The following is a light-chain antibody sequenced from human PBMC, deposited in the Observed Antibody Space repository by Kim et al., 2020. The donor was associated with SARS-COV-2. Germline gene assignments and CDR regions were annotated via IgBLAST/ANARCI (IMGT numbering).Light chain of an antibody. V-gene: IGLV10-54*04. CDR1: NSNVGDRG. Sequence: RQTVTLTCTGSNSNVGDRGAAWLQQHQDRPPKLLSYRDDNRASGISERFFASRSGNTASLTITGLQPEDEADYYCSAWDSSRTAWVFGGGTKLTVL. J-gene: IGLJ2*01. CDR3: SAWDSSRTAWV. CDR2: RDD.